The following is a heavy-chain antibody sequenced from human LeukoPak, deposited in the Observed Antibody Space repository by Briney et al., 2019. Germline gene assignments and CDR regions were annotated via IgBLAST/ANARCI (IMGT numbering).Heavy chain of an antibody. D-gene: IGHD1-26*01. J-gene: IGHJ5*02. Sequence: SETLSLTYTVSGGSISSSIYYWGWIRQPPGKGLEWIGSIFHNGNTYYNSSLKSRLTVSVDTSKNQISLKLSSVTAADTAVYYCAKEVVGPWGQGTLVTVSS. CDR3: AKEVVGP. V-gene: IGHV4-39*07. CDR1: GGSISSSIYY. CDR2: IFHNGNT.